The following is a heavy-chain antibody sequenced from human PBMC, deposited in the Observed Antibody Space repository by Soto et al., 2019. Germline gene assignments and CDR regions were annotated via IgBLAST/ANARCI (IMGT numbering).Heavy chain of an antibody. V-gene: IGHV3-23*01. J-gene: IGHJ4*02. CDR2: ISGSGGST. D-gene: IGHD6-19*01. CDR3: AKRSAWQWLVRGDYFDY. CDR1: GFTFSSYA. Sequence: EVQLLESGGGLVQPGGSLRLSCAASGFTFSSYAMSWVRQAPGKGLEWVSAISGSGGSTYYADSVKGRFTISRDNSKNTLYLQMNSLRAEDTAVYYCAKRSAWQWLVRGDYFDYWGQGTLVTVSS.